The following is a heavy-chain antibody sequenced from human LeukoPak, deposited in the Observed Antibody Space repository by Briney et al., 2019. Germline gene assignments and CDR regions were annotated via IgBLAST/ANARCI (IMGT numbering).Heavy chain of an antibody. CDR1: GGSISSYF. CDR2: IYTTGGT. V-gene: IGHV4-4*07. D-gene: IGHD6-19*01. J-gene: IGHJ4*02. Sequence: SETLSLTCTVSGGSISSYFWSWIRQPAGERLEWIGRIYTTGGTNYNPSLKSRVTISVDTSKNQFSLKLISVTAADTAVYYCARVFRYSSGWYPFDYWGQGTLVTVSS. CDR3: ARVFRYSSGWYPFDY.